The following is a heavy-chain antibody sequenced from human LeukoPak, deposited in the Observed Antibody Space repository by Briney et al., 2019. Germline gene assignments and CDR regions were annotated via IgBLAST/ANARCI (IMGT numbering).Heavy chain of an antibody. D-gene: IGHD6-19*01. CDR3: ARGNVVAGTKSLDY. CDR2: INTNTGNP. Sequence: ASVKVSCKASGYTFTSYAMNWVRQAPGQGLDWMGWINTNTGNPTYAQGFTGRFVFSLDTSVSTAYLQISSLKTEDTAVYYCARGNVVAGTKSLDYWGQGTLVTVSS. CDR1: GYTFTSYA. J-gene: IGHJ4*02. V-gene: IGHV7-4-1*02.